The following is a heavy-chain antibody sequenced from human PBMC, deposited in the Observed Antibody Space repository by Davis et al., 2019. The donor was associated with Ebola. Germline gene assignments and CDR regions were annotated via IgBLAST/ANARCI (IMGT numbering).Heavy chain of an antibody. Sequence: GESLKISCAASGFTFSSYWMSWVRQAPGKGLEWVANIKQDGSEKYYVDSVKGRFTISRDNSKNTLYLQMNSLRAEDTAVYYCAKEALWFGELSPNWYFDLWGRGTLVTVSS. D-gene: IGHD3-10*01. V-gene: IGHV3-7*03. CDR3: AKEALWFGELSPNWYFDL. J-gene: IGHJ2*01. CDR1: GFTFSSYW. CDR2: IKQDGSEK.